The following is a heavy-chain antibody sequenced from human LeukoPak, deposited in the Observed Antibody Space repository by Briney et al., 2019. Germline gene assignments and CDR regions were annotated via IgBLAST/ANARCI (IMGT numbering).Heavy chain of an antibody. J-gene: IGHJ6*04. CDR2: ISSSGNTI. V-gene: IGHV3-48*03. CDR3: AELGITRIGGV. Sequence: GGSLRLSCAASGFTFSSYEINWVRQAPGKGLEWVSYISSSGNTIYYADFVKGRFTISRDNAKNSLYLQMNSLRSDNTAVYYCAELGITRIGGVWGKGTTVTISS. CDR1: GFTFSSYE. D-gene: IGHD3-10*02.